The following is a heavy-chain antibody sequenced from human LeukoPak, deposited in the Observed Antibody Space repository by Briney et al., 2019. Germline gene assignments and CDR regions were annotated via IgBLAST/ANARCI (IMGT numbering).Heavy chain of an antibody. D-gene: IGHD5-12*01. Sequence: SETLSLTCTVSGGSLSSGGYYWSWLRQPPGTGLEWIGYFYHSESTYYNPSLKSRVTISVDRSKNQFSLKLSYVTAAGPAVHYGARGVDTVAIDYLDYWGQGTLVTVSS. V-gene: IGHV4-30-2*01. CDR1: GGSLSSGGYY. J-gene: IGHJ4*02. CDR2: FYHSEST. CDR3: ARGVDTVAIDYLDY.